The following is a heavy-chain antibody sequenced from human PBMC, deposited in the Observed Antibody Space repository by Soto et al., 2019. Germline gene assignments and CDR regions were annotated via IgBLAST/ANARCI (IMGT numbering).Heavy chain of an antibody. V-gene: IGHV3-15*07. Sequence: PGGSLRLSCAASGFTSSNAWMNWVRQAPGKGLEWVGRIKSKTDGGTTDYAAPVKGRFTISRDDSKNTLYLQMNSLKTEDTAVYYCTTGLTMIVVAPGVDAFDIWGQGAMVTVS. CDR2: IKSKTDGGTT. J-gene: IGHJ3*02. D-gene: IGHD3-22*01. CDR3: TTGLTMIVVAPGVDAFDI. CDR1: GFTSSNAW.